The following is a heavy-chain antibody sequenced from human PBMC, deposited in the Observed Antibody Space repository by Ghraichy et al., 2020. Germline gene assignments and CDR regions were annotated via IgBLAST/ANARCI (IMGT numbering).Heavy chain of an antibody. CDR3: AKGLLWFGELLSDAFDI. V-gene: IGHV3-23*01. D-gene: IGHD3-10*01. Sequence: GGSLRLSCAASGFTFSSYAMSWVRQAPGKGLEWVSALSGSGGSTYYADSVKGRFTISRDNSKNTLYLQMNSLRAEDTAVYYCAKGLLWFGELLSDAFDIWGQGTMVTVSS. CDR1: GFTFSSYA. CDR2: LSGSGGST. J-gene: IGHJ3*02.